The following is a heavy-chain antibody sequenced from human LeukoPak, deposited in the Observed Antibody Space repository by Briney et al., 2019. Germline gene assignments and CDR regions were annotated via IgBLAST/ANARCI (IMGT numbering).Heavy chain of an antibody. CDR2: IGDSGEIE. V-gene: IGHV3-23*01. D-gene: IGHD6-19*01. J-gene: IGHJ4*02. CDR1: GLILRGHA. Sequence: GGSLRLSCEASGLILRGHAMSWVRQAPGKGLEWVSGIGDSGEIERYADSVKGRFTISRENFRNTVYLEMRSLRPEDTAVYYCAKGYSSGWTPFDYWGQGTQVTVSS. CDR3: AKGYSSGWTPFDY.